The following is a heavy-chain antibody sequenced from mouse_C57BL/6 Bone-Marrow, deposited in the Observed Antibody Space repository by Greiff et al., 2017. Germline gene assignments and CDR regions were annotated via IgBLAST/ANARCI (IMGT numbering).Heavy chain of an antibody. D-gene: IGHD2-4*01. V-gene: IGHV1-39*01. CDR1: GYSFTDYN. CDR3: ARGYDYDYAMDY. CDR2: INPNYGTT. J-gene: IGHJ4*01. Sequence: EVQLQQSGPELVKPGASVKISCKASGYSFTDYNMNWVQQSNGKSLEWIGVINPNYGTTSYDQKFKGKATLTVDQSSTTAYMQLNSLTSEDSAVYYCARGYDYDYAMDYWGQGTSVTVSS.